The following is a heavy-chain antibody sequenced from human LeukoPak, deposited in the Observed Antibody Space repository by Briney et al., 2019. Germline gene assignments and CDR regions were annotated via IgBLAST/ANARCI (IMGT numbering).Heavy chain of an antibody. CDR1: GCGFTSYW. V-gene: IGHV5-51*01. J-gene: IGHJ4*02. Sequence: GASMQISCKGAGCGFTSYWIGWVRQMPGKGLEWMGMIYPGDSDTRYSPSFQGQVTISADKSSSTAYLQWSSLNTSDTAMYYCARYPDHYYFDYWGQGTLVTVSS. CDR3: ARYPDHYYFDY. CDR2: IYPGDSDT. D-gene: IGHD1-14*01.